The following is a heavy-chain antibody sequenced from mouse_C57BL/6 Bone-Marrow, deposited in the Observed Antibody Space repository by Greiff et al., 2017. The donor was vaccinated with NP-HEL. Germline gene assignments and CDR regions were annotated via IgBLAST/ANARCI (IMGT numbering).Heavy chain of an antibody. J-gene: IGHJ2*01. D-gene: IGHD4-1*01. CDR3: ARSRTGPDY. CDR1: GYTFTSYW. CDR2: IHPNSGST. Sequence: QVHVKQPGAELVKPGASVKLSCKASGYTFTSYWMHWVKQRPGQGLEWIGMIHPNSGSTNYNEKFKSKATLTVDKSSSTAYMQLSSLTSEDSAVYYCARSRTGPDYWGQGTTLTVSS. V-gene: IGHV1-64*01.